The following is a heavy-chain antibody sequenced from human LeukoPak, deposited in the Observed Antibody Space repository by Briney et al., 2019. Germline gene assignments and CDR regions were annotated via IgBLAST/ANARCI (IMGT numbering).Heavy chain of an antibody. CDR2: IIPIFGTA. J-gene: IGHJ6*04. CDR1: GGTFSSYA. V-gene: IGHV1-69*05. CDR3: AREIGDVELV. D-gene: IGHD3-10*01. Sequence: SVTVSCKASGGTFSSYAISWVRQAPGQGLEWMGGIIPIFGTANYAQKFQGRVTITTDESTSTAYMELSSLRSEDTAVYYCAREIGDVELVWGKGTTVTVSS.